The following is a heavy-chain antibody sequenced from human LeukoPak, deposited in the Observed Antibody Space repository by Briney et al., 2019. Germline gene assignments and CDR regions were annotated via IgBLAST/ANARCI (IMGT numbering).Heavy chain of an antibody. V-gene: IGHV4-38-2*02. Sequence: SETLSLTCTVSRYYINSVYYWGWMRQPPGKGVEGIGSIYHRGSTNYNASLRSRVPISMDPSRNKFSLNLNSVTAADAAVYYCARAGGYYGSGSFLDYWGQGLLVTVSS. CDR3: ARAGGYYGSGSFLDY. CDR1: RYYINSVYY. D-gene: IGHD3-10*01. J-gene: IGHJ4*02. CDR2: IYHRGST.